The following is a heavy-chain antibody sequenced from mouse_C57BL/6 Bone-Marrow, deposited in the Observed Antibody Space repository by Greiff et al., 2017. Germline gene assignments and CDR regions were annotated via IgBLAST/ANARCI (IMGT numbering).Heavy chain of an antibody. CDR2: ISYDGSN. CDR3: AREGWSLTGAY. J-gene: IGHJ3*01. D-gene: IGHD2-3*01. V-gene: IGHV3-6*01. CDR1: GYSITSGYY. Sequence: DVQLQESGPGLVKPSQSLSLTCSVTGYSITSGYYWNWIRQFPGNKLEWMGYISYDGSNNYNPSLKNRISITRDTSKNQFFLKLNSVTTEDTATYYCAREGWSLTGAYWGQGTLVTVSA.